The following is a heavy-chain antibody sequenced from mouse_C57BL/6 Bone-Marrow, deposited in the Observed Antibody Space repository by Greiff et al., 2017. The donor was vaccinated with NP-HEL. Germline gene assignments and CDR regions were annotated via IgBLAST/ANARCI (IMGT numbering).Heavy chain of an antibody. V-gene: IGHV1-55*01. J-gene: IGHJ4*01. CDR2: IYPGSGST. CDR3: ARFRAVVARSYAMDY. CDR1: GYTFTSYW. Sequence: QVQLQQSGAELVKPGASVKMSCKASGYTFTSYWITWVKQRPGQGLEWIGDIYPGSGSTNYNEKFKSKATLTVDTSSSTAYMQLSSLTSEDSAVYYCARFRAVVARSYAMDYWGQGTSVTVSS. D-gene: IGHD1-1*01.